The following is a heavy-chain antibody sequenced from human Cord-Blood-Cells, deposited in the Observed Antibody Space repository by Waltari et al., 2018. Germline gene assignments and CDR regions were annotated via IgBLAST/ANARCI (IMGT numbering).Heavy chain of an antibody. D-gene: IGHD4-17*01. CDR1: GGSISSGSYY. Sequence: QVQLQESGPGLVKPSQTLSLTCTVSGGSISSGSYYWSWLRPPAGKGLEWIGYIYTSGSTNYNPSLKSRVTISVDTSKNQFSLKLSSVTAADTAVYYCARVGTTVTTYYYYYGMDVWGQGTTVTVSS. CDR3: ARVGTTVTTYYYYYGMDV. V-gene: IGHV4-61*09. CDR2: IYTSGST. J-gene: IGHJ6*02.